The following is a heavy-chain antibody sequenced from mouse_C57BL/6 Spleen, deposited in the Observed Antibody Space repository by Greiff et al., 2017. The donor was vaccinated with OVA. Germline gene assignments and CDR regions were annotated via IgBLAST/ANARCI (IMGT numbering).Heavy chain of an antibody. CDR2: ISYDGSN. J-gene: IGHJ3*01. CDR1: GYSITSGYY. Sequence: DVKLQESGPGLVKPSQSLSLTCSVTGYSITSGYYWNWIRQFPGNKLEWMGYISYDGSNNYNPSLKNRISITRDTSKNQFFLKLNSVTTEDTATYYCASGNGNYAWFAYWGQGTLVTVSA. V-gene: IGHV3-6*01. D-gene: IGHD2-1*01. CDR3: ASGNGNYAWFAY.